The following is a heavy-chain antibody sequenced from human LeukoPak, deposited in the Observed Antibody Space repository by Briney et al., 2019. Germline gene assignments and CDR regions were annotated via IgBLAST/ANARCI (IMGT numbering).Heavy chain of an antibody. Sequence: PGGSLRLSCAASGFTFSSYSMSWVRQPPGKGLEWVAYVSSSSIAIYYADSMKGRFTISRDNVDNSLHLQMNSLRAEDTAVYYCVRSGYYGSGSYYSLNGFDSWGQGTLVTVSS. CDR3: VRSGYYGSGSYYSLNGFDS. D-gene: IGHD3-10*01. J-gene: IGHJ5*01. CDR2: VSSSSIAI. V-gene: IGHV3-48*01. CDR1: GFTFSSYS.